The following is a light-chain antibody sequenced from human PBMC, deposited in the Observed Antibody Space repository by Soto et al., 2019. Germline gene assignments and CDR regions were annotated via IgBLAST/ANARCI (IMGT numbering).Light chain of an antibody. CDR1: SSNIGSNY. V-gene: IGLV1-47*02. J-gene: IGLJ3*02. CDR3: AAWDDSLGGSWV. Sequence: QSVLTQPPSASGTPGQRVIISCSGRSSNIGSNYVYWFQHLPGTAPKPLIYANDQRPSGVPDRFSGSKSGTSASLAISGLRSEDEADYYCAAWDDSLGGSWVFGGGTKLSVL. CDR2: AND.